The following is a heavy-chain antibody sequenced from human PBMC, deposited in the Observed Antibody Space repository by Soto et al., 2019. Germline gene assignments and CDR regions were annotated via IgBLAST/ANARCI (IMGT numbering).Heavy chain of an antibody. CDR2: ISGSGEST. J-gene: IGHJ4*02. D-gene: IGHD3-22*01. CDR3: AKGWEYYDSCGYFDS. CDR1: GFTFRRYS. V-gene: IGHV3-23*01. Sequence: EVVLLQSGGGLVPPGGSLRLSCVASGFTFRRYSMSWVRQAPGKGLEWVSGISGSGESTFYAASVKGRFTISRDRSMNTLYLQMNSLRVEDTAVYYCAKGWEYYDSCGYFDSWGQGTLVTVSS.